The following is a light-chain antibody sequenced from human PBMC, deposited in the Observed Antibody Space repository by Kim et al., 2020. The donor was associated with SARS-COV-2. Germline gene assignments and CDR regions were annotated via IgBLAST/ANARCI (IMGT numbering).Light chain of an antibody. CDR3: SSYAGSNNVV. J-gene: IGLJ2*01. V-gene: IGLV2-8*01. CDR2: EVS. CDR1: SSDVGGYNY. Sequence: GQSVTISCTGTSSDVGGYNYVSWYQQHPGKAPKLMIYEVSKRPSGVPDRFSGSKSGNTASLTVFGLQAEDEADYYCSSYAGSNNVVFGGGTQLTVL.